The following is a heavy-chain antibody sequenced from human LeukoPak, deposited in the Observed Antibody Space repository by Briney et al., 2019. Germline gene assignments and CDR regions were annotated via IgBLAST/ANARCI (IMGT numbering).Heavy chain of an antibody. D-gene: IGHD6-19*01. CDR3: ARRSSGWFDY. J-gene: IGHJ4*02. CDR2: INHSGST. Sequence: SETLSLTCAVYGGSFSGYYWSWIRQPPGKGLEWIGEINHSGSTNYNPSLKSRVTISVDTSKNQSSLKLSSVTAADTAVYYCARRSSGWFDYWGQGTLVTVSS. CDR1: GGSFSGYY. V-gene: IGHV4-34*01.